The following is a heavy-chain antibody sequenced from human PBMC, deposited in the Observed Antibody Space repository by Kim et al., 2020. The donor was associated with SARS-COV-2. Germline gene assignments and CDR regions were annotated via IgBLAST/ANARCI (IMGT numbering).Heavy chain of an antibody. D-gene: IGHD3-10*01. V-gene: IGHV6-1*01. CDR1: GDSVSSNSVA. J-gene: IGHJ3*01. CDR3: VRASRGDAFDF. CDR2: TYYRSKWFY. Sequence: QTLSLTCAISGDSVSSNSVAWHWIRQSPSRGVEWLAKTYYRSKWFYDYAESVKSRITINPDTSKNQFSLQLNSVTADDTAVYYCVRASRGDAFDFWGQGTMVTVSS.